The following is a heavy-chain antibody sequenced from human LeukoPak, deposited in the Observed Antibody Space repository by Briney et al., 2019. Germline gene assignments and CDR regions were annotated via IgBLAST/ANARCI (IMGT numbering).Heavy chain of an antibody. CDR3: ATDSYGDSFPFDY. CDR1: GFTFSSYA. D-gene: IGHD4-17*01. J-gene: IGHJ4*02. CDR2: ISYDGSNK. Sequence: GGSLRLSCAASGFTFSSYAMHWVRQAPGKGLEWVAVISYDGSNKYYADSVKGRFTISRDNSKNTLYLQMNSLRAEDTAVYYCATDSYGDSFPFDYWGQGTLVTVSS. V-gene: IGHV3-30-3*01.